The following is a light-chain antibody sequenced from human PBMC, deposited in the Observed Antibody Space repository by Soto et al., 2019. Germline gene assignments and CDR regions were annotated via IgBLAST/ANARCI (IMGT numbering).Light chain of an antibody. CDR3: QQRNNWLT. V-gene: IGKV3-11*01. Sequence: EIVLTQSPATLSLSPGERATLSCRASQSVSSNNLAWYQQKPGQAPRLLIYDASNRATDIPARFSGSGSGTDFTLTISSLEPEDFAVYYCQQRNNWLTFGGGTKVEIK. CDR1: QSVSSN. CDR2: DAS. J-gene: IGKJ4*01.